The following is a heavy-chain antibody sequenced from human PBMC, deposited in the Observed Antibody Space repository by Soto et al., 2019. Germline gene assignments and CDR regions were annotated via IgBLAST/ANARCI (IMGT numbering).Heavy chain of an antibody. D-gene: IGHD2-8*02. CDR2: IYYSGST. Sequence: TLSLTCTVSGGSISSGDYYWSWIRQPPGKGLEWIGYIYYSGSTYYNPSLKSRVTISVDTSKNQFSLKLTSVTAADTAVYYCARDKITGLFDYWGQGTLVTVSS. J-gene: IGHJ4*02. CDR3: ARDKITGLFDY. CDR1: GGSISSGDYY. V-gene: IGHV4-30-4*01.